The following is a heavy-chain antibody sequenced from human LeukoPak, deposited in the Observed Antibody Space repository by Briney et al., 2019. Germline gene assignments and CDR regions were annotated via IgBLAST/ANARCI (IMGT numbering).Heavy chain of an antibody. CDR3: ARWYCSRGTCYYLDY. V-gene: IGHV4-59*01. J-gene: IGHJ4*02. CDR1: GGSISSYY. CDR2: IYYNGRT. D-gene: IGHD2-2*01. Sequence: SETLSLTCAVSGGSISSYYWSWIRQSPGRGLEYIGHIYYNGRTDYNPSLKSRVTISVDTSRNQFSLKLNSVTAADTAVYFCARWYCSRGTCYYLDYWGQGTLVTVSS.